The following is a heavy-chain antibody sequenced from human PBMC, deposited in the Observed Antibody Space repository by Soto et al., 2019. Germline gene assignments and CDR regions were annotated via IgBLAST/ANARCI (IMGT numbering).Heavy chain of an antibody. D-gene: IGHD1-26*01. CDR1: GGSISSKGYF. Sequence: QVQLQESGPGLVKPSQTLSLTCTVSGGSISSKGYFWTWIRQHPGKGLEWIGYIFYSGSTFHNPSLKSRVTISVDTSKNQFSLELSSVTAAETAVYYCAREAGSGDDFDYWGQGTLVTVSS. CDR3: AREAGSGDDFDY. J-gene: IGHJ4*02. V-gene: IGHV4-31*03. CDR2: IFYSGST.